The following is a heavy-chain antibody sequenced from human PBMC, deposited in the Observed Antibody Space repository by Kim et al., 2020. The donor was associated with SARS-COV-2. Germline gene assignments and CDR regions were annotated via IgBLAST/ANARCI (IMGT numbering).Heavy chain of an antibody. D-gene: IGHD3-22*01. Sequence: ASVQVSCKAAGYTFTRYDINWVRQAPGQGFEWMGWMNPNSGNTGYAQKFQGRVTMTSDTSINTAYMELSGLKFEDTAFYYCARGRFTTIFDV. CDR1: GYTFTRYD. J-gene: IGHJ3*01. CDR3: ARGRFTTIFDV. V-gene: IGHV1-8*01. CDR2: MNPNSGNT.